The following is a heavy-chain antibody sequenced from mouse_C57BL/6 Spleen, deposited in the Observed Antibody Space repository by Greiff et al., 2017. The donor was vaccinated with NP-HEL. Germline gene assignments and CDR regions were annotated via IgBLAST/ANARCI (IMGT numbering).Heavy chain of an antibody. CDR1: GYTFTSYW. CDR2: IHPNSGST. CDR3: GREGSNMGTGEYAMDY. V-gene: IGHV1-64*01. D-gene: IGHD2-14*01. Sequence: QVQLQQPGAELVKPGASVKLSCKASGYTFTSYWMHWVTQRPGQGLEWIGMIHPNSGSTNYNEKFKSKATLTVDKSSSTAYMQLSSLTSEDSAVYYCGREGSNMGTGEYAMDYWGQGTSVTVSS. J-gene: IGHJ4*01.